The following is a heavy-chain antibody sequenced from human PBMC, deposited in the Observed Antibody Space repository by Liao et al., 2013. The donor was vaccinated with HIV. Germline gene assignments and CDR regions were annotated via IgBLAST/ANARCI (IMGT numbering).Heavy chain of an antibody. CDR1: GDPISTYY. Sequence: QVQLQQSGPGLVRPSETLSLTCTVSGDPISTYYWTWIRQPAGKGLEYIGRVYATGSTNYSPSLKSRLTVSLDTSKNQVSLNLTSVTAADTAVYYCARATFHPEDLVPRANHWYFDLWGRGTLVTVSA. CDR3: ARATFHPEDLVPRANHWYFDL. V-gene: IGHV4-4*07. J-gene: IGHJ2*01. CDR2: VYATGST. D-gene: IGHD2/OR15-2a*01.